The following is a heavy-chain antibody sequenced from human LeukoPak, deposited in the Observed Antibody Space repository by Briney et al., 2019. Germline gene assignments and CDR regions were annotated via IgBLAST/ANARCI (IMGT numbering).Heavy chain of an antibody. CDR3: ARDWGPRVKASYDL. CDR1: GGTLSTYA. CDR2: IIPVFQTA. J-gene: IGHJ3*01. Sequence: SVKVSCKASGGTLSTYAFTWVRQAPGQGLEWMGGIIPVFQTADSAQKFQGRVTMTADESTGIVYMELSSLTYGDTAVYYCARDWGPRVKASYDLWGQGTMVTVSS. D-gene: IGHD3-16*01. V-gene: IGHV1-69*01.